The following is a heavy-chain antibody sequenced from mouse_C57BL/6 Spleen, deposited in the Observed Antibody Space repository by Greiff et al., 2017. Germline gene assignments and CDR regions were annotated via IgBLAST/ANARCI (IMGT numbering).Heavy chain of an antibody. J-gene: IGHJ4*01. CDR3: ARGDYYYGSRRDYAMDY. Sequence: EVHLVESGGDLVKPGGSLKISCAASGFTFSSYGMSWVRQTPDKRLEWVATISSGGSYTSYPDSVKGRFTISRNNAKNTLYLQMSSLKSEDTAMYYCARGDYYYGSRRDYAMDYWGQGTSVTVSS. CDR2: ISSGGSYT. V-gene: IGHV5-6*01. D-gene: IGHD1-1*01. CDR1: GFTFSSYG.